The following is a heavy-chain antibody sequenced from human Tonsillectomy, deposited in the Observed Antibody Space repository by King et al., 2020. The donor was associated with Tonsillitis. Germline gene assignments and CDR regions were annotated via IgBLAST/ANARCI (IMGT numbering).Heavy chain of an antibody. CDR3: AKDITIFGVGSNDY. D-gene: IGHD3-3*01. Sequence: VQLLESGGGLVQPGGSLRLSCAASGFTFSSYAMSWVRQAPGKGLEWVSAISGSGGSTYYADSGKGRFTISRDNSKNTLYLQMNSLRAEDTAVYYCAKDITIFGVGSNDYWGQGTLVTVSS. CDR2: ISGSGGST. J-gene: IGHJ4*02. V-gene: IGHV3-23*01. CDR1: GFTFSSYA.